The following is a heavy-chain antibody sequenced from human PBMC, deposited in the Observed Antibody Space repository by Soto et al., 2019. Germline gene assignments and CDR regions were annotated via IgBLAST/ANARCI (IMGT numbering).Heavy chain of an antibody. D-gene: IGHD3-22*01. Sequence: LSLTCAVSGYSISSGYYWGWIRQPPGKGLECIGSIYHSGSTYYNPSLKSRVTISVDTSKNQFSLKLSSVTAADTAVYYCARDYYYYDSSGYYYEGWFDPWGQGXLVTVSS. CDR2: IYHSGST. V-gene: IGHV4-38-2*02. J-gene: IGHJ5*02. CDR1: GYSISSGYY. CDR3: ARDYYYYDSSGYYYEGWFDP.